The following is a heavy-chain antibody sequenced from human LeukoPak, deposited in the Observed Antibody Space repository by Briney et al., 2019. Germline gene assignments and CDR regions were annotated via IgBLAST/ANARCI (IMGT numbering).Heavy chain of an antibody. Sequence: GGSLRLSCAASDFTFSAYYMSWIRQAPGKGLEWLSCISGSGSAIYYAGSVEGRFTISRDNAKNSLYLQMNSLRAEDTAVYYCARGWYYYDSSGYYAFDSWGQGTLVTVSS. J-gene: IGHJ4*02. CDR3: ARGWYYYDSSGYYAFDS. D-gene: IGHD3-22*01. CDR2: ISGSGSAI. V-gene: IGHV3-11*04. CDR1: DFTFSAYY.